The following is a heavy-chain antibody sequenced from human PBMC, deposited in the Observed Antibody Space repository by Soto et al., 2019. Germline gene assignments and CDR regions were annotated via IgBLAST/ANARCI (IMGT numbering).Heavy chain of an antibody. CDR1: GFSLNGYL. CDR3: LKVVQYGGGGYCSVRDF. Sequence: VGSLRLSCVAAGFSLNGYLLHWFRQAPGEGLLWVSHMKGGGSTYYADSVKGRFTISRDNSKNTLYLQMNNLRAGDATVFYCLKVVQYGGGGYCSVRDFWGRGTTLAVSS. CDR2: MKGGGST. D-gene: IGHD5-18*01. J-gene: IGHJ6*02. V-gene: IGHV3-23*01.